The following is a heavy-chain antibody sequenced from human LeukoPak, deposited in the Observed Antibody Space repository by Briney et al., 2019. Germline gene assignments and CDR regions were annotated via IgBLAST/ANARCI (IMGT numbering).Heavy chain of an antibody. CDR1: GFTFSGYW. CDR2: ISSNGGST. V-gene: IGHV3-64*01. J-gene: IGHJ6*04. D-gene: IGHD3-10*02. Sequence: PGGSLRLSCAASGFTFSGYWMSWARQAPGKGLEYVSAISSNGGSTYYANSVKGRFTISRDNSKNTLYLQMGSLRAEDTAVYYCAELGITMIGGVWGKGTTVTISS. CDR3: AELGITMIGGV.